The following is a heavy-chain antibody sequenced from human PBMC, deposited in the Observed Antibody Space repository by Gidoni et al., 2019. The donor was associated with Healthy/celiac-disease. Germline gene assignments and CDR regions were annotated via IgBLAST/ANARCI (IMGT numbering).Heavy chain of an antibody. CDR2: MGTAGDT. Sequence: EVQLVESGGGLVQPGGSLRLSCSASGFTFRSYDMHWVRHATAKGLEWFSAMGTAGDTSYPGSVKGRFTISREIAKNSLYLQMNSLGAGDTAVYYCARASFDPRSHRHWYFDLWGRGTLVTVSS. D-gene: IGHD3-9*01. J-gene: IGHJ2*01. CDR3: ARASFDPRSHRHWYFDL. V-gene: IGHV3-13*04. CDR1: GFTFRSYD.